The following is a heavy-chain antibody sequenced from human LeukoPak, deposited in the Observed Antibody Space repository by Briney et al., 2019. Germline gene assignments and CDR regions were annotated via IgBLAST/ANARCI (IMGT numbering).Heavy chain of an antibody. CDR2: IYTSGST. CDR3: SLSRDGFLFDP. CDR1: VCSLSSYY. Sequence: SETLSLTCTVSVCSLSSYYWIWLRQPPGKGLEWIGYIYTSGSTNYNPSLKSRVTISVDTSKNQFSLKLSSVTAADTAVYYCSLSRDGFLFDPWGQGTLVTVSS. D-gene: IGHD2/OR15-2a*01. J-gene: IGHJ5*02. V-gene: IGHV4-4*09.